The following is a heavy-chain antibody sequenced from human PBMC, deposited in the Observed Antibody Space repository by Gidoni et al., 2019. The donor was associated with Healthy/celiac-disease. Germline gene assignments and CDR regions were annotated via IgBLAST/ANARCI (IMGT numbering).Heavy chain of an antibody. CDR3: AKSPRNYYGSGSYHWFDP. D-gene: IGHD3-10*01. V-gene: IGHV3-23*01. CDR1: GFTFNSYA. CDR2: ISGSGGRT. Sequence: EVQLLESGGGLVQPGGSLRLSCAASGFTFNSYAMSWVRQAPGKGLEWVSAISGSGGRTYYADSVKGRFTISRDNSKNTLYLQMNSLRAEDTAVYYCAKSPRNYYGSGSYHWFDPWGQGTLVTVSS. J-gene: IGHJ5*02.